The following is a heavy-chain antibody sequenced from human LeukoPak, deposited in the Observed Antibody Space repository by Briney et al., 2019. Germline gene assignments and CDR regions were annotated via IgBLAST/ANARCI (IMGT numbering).Heavy chain of an antibody. CDR2: ITYGGSNK. V-gene: IGHV3-30*04. Sequence: GRSLRLSCAASGFAFSSYAMHWVRQAPGKGLEWLGVITYGGSNKYYADSVKRRFTISRDNSKNTLYLQMNSLRAADTAVYYCARDPQTTGGQLRYFDWFINPQPTLDYSGQGTLVTVSS. D-gene: IGHD3-9*01. J-gene: IGHJ4*02. CDR3: ARDPQTTGGQLRYFDWFINPQPTLDY. CDR1: GFAFSSYA.